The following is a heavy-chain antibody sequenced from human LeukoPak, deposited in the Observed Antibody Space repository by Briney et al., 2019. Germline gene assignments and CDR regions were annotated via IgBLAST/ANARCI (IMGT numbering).Heavy chain of an antibody. Sequence: SETLSLTCTISGGFISSSSYYWGWIRQPPGKGLEWIGDIYYSGSTYYNPALKSRVSMSIDTSKNQFSLELRSVAAADTALYYCARRRYYDSTGYLEWGQGTLVTV. CDR3: ARRRYYDSTGYLE. D-gene: IGHD3-22*01. CDR2: IYYSGST. V-gene: IGHV4-39*01. J-gene: IGHJ1*01. CDR1: GGFISSSSYY.